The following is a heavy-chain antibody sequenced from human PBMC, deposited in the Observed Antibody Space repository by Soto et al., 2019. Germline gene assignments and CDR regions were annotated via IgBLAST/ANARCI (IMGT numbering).Heavy chain of an antibody. Sequence: SETLSLTCAVYGGSFSGYYWTWIRQPPGTGLEWIGEIDHSGSTNYNPSLKSRVTISVDTSKNQFSLKLTSLTAADTAVYYCARDKITGLFDYWGQGTLVTVSS. CDR2: IDHSGST. J-gene: IGHJ4*02. CDR3: ARDKITGLFDY. D-gene: IGHD2-8*02. V-gene: IGHV4-34*01. CDR1: GGSFSGYY.